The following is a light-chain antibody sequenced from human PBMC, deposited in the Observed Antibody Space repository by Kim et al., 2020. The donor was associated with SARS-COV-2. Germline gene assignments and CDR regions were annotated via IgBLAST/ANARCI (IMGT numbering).Light chain of an antibody. CDR2: GSN. Sequence: SSELTQDPAVSVALGQTVRITCQGDSLRSYYASWYQQKPGQAPVLVIYGSNNRPSGIPDRFSGSSSGNTASLTITGAQAEDEADYYCNSRDSSDNHYVFGTGTKVTVL. CDR3: NSRDSSDNHYV. J-gene: IGLJ1*01. V-gene: IGLV3-19*01. CDR1: SLRSYY.